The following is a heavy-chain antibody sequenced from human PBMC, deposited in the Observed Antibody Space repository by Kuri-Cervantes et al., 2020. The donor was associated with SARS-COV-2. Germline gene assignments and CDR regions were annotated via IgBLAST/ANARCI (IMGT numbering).Heavy chain of an antibody. CDR3: AREDNSDWYYGMDV. D-gene: IGHD3-22*01. V-gene: IGHV6-1*01. J-gene: IGHJ6*02. Sequence: SCAISGDSVSSNSAGWNWIRQSPSRGLEWLGRTYYRSKWDNDYAVSVKSRITINPDTSKNQFSLQLNSVTPEDTAVYYCAREDNSDWYYGMDVWGQGTTVTVSS. CDR1: GDSVSSNSAG. CDR2: TYYRSKWDN.